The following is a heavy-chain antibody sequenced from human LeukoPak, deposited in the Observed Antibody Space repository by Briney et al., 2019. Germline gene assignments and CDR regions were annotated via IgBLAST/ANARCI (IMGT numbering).Heavy chain of an antibody. CDR1: GFTFSSYW. D-gene: IGHD2-15*01. CDR2: IKQDGSEK. Sequence: GGSLRLSCVASGFTFSSYWMSWVRQAPGKGLEWVANIKQDGSEKYYVDSVKGRFTISRDNAKNSLYLQMNGLRAEDTAVYYCARGRIARFLIALTYHYGMDVWGQGTTVTVSS. J-gene: IGHJ6*02. V-gene: IGHV3-7*01. CDR3: ARGRIARFLIALTYHYGMDV.